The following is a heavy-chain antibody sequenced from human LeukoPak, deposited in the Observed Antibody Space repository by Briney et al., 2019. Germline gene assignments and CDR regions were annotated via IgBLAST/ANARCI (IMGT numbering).Heavy chain of an antibody. CDR1: GYSFTDYH. CDR3: ARDRPGYSSWFDP. Sequence: ASVKVSCKASGYSFTDYHMHWVRQAPGQGLEWMGWLKIKTGGTNYAQKFQGRVTLTRDTSITTAYMEMSSLRSDDTAVYYCARDRPGYSSWFDPWGQGTLVTVSS. CDR2: LKIKTGGT. J-gene: IGHJ5*02. V-gene: IGHV1-2*02. D-gene: IGHD6-19*01.